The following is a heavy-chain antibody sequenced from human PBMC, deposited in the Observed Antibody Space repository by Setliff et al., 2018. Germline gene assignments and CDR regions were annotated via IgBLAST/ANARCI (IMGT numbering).Heavy chain of an antibody. Sequence: SGPTLVNPTQTLTLTCDSSGFSLTTSGVCLTWLRQPPGKALEWLARIDWDDAKHYSTSLKTRLTISKDNSKNQVVLTIASVGPFDSGTYYCARVRRRGFRGFTFPDALDIWGQGTKVTVSS. CDR2: IDWDDAK. CDR3: ARVRRRGFRGFTFPDALDI. D-gene: IGHD3-10*01. CDR1: GFSLTTSGVC. V-gene: IGHV2-70*11. J-gene: IGHJ3*02.